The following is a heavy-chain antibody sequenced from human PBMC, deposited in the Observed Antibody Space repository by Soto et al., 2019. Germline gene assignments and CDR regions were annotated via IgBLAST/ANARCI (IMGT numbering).Heavy chain of an antibody. CDR3: ARSGDYGDYVVPRDAFDI. J-gene: IGHJ3*02. Sequence: QVQLVQSGAEVKKPGASVKVSCKASGYTFTSYYMHWVRQAPGQGLEWMGIINPSGGSTSYAQKFQGRVTMTRDTSTSTVYMDLSSLRSEDTAVYYCARSGDYGDYVVPRDAFDIWGQGTMVTVSS. CDR2: INPSGGST. CDR1: GYTFTSYY. D-gene: IGHD4-17*01. V-gene: IGHV1-46*03.